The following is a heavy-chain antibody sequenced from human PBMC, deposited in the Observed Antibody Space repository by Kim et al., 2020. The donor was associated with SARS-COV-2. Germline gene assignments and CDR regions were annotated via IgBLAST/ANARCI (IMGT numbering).Heavy chain of an antibody. J-gene: IGHJ3*02. V-gene: IGHV1-18*01. CDR2: ISAYNGNT. D-gene: IGHD3-10*01. CDR3: ARGKVLLWFGELYGAFDI. Sequence: ASVTVSCKASGYTFTSYGISWVRQAPGQGLEWMGWISAYNGNTNYAQKLQGRVTMTTDTSTSTAYMELRSLRSDDTAVYYCARGKVLLWFGELYGAFDIWGQGTMVTVSS. CDR1: GYTFTSYG.